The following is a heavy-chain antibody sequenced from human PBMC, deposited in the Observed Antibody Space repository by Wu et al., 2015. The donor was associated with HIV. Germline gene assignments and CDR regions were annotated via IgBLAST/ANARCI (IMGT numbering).Heavy chain of an antibody. CDR1: GYTFTGYY. Sequence: QVQLVQSGAEVKKPGASVKVSCKASGYTFTGYYMHWVRQAPGQGLEWMGWINPNSGGTNYAQKFQGRVTMTRDTSISTAYMELSRLRSDDTAVYYCARVVRYDSGTPYYYYYMDVWGKGTTVTVSS. CDR3: ARVVRYDSGTPYYYYYMDV. CDR2: INPNSGGT. D-gene: IGHD3-3*01. V-gene: IGHV1-2*02. J-gene: IGHJ6*03.